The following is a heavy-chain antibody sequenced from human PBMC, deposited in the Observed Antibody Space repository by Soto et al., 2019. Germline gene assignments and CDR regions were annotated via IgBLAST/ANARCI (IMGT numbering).Heavy chain of an antibody. J-gene: IGHJ3*02. V-gene: IGHV1-69*06. Sequence: QVQLVQSGAEVKKPGSSVKVSCKASGGTFSSYAISWVRQDPGQGLEWMGGIIPIFGTANYAQKFQGRVTITADKSTSTAYMELSSLISEDTAVYYCARAWYYDSSGYYYTDGAFDIWGQGTMVTVSS. CDR1: GGTFSSYA. CDR3: ARAWYYDSSGYYYTDGAFDI. CDR2: IIPIFGTA. D-gene: IGHD3-22*01.